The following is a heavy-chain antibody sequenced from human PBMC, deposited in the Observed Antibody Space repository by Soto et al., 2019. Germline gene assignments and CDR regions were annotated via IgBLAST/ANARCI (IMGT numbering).Heavy chain of an antibody. Sequence: GGSLRLSCAASGFTFSTYGIHWVRQAPGKGLEWVAVISYDGSNKYYADSVKGRFTISRDNSKNTVYLQMNSLRAEDTAVYYCAKDTYYHDSSGYYVFEYWGQGTLVTVSS. CDR3: AKDTYYHDSSGYYVFEY. V-gene: IGHV3-30*18. D-gene: IGHD3-22*01. CDR2: ISYDGSNK. CDR1: GFTFSTYG. J-gene: IGHJ4*02.